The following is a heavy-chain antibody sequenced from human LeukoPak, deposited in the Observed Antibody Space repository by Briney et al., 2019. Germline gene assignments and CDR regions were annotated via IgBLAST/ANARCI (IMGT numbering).Heavy chain of an antibody. V-gene: IGHV4-61*02. Sequence: SETLSLTCTVSGGSISSGSYYWSWIRQPAGKGLEWIGRIYTSGSTNYNPSLKSRVTISVDTSKNQFSLKLSSVTAADTAVYYCARESLSCSGGSCYYYYHYMDVWGKGTTVTISS. D-gene: IGHD2-15*01. CDR3: ARESLSCSGGSCYYYYHYMDV. CDR1: GGSISSGSYY. CDR2: IYTSGST. J-gene: IGHJ6*03.